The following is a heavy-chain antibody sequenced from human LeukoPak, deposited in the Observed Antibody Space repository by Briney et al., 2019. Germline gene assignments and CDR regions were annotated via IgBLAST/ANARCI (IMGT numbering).Heavy chain of an antibody. D-gene: IGHD2-21*01. CDR2: ISGSGGST. J-gene: IGHJ4*02. Sequence: GGSLRLSCAASGFTFSSYAMSWVRQAPGKGLEWVSAISGSGGSTYYADSVKGRFTISRDNSRSTLYLQMTSLRAEDTALHYCATEIAEGGPQDYWGQGTLVTVSS. V-gene: IGHV3-23*01. CDR1: GFTFSSYA. CDR3: ATEIAEGGPQDY.